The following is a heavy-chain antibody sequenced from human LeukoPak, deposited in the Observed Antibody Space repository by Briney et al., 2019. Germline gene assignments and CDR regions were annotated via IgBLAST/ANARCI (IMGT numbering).Heavy chain of an antibody. D-gene: IGHD3-22*01. CDR1: GFTFSSYA. CDR2: ISGSGGST. CDR3: ASRPPYYYDSSGYYYVY. V-gene: IGHV3-23*01. Sequence: GGSLRLSCAASGFTFSSYAMSWVRQAPGKGLEWVSAISGSGGSTYYADSVKGRFTISRDNSKNTLYLLMNSLRAEDTAVYYCASRPPYYYDSSGYYYVYWGQGTLVTVSP. J-gene: IGHJ4*02.